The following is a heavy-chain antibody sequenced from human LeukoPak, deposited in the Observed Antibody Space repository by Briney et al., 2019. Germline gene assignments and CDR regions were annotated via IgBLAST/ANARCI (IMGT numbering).Heavy chain of an antibody. D-gene: IGHD6-19*01. Sequence: GGSLRLSCAASGFTFSSYWMSWVRQAPGKGLEWVANIKQDGSEKYYVDSVKGRFTIPRDNAKNSLYLQMNSLRAEDTAVYYCAREMQWLGAENWFDPWGQGTLVTVSS. J-gene: IGHJ5*02. CDR1: GFTFSSYW. CDR2: IKQDGSEK. CDR3: AREMQWLGAENWFDP. V-gene: IGHV3-7*01.